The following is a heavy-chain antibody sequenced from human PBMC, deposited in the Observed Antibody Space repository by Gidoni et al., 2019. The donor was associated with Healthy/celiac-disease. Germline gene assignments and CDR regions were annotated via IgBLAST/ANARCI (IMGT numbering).Heavy chain of an antibody. D-gene: IGHD6-19*01. CDR2: ISWNSGSI. CDR1: GFTFDHYA. Sequence: EVQLVESGGGLVQPGRSLRLSCAPSGFTFDHYAMHWVRQAPGKGLEWVSGISWNSGSIGYADSVKGRFTISRDNAKNSLYLQMNSLRDEDTALYYCAKDKGSGGALYYYGMDVWGQGTTVTVSS. CDR3: AKDKGSGGALYYYGMDV. V-gene: IGHV3-9*01. J-gene: IGHJ6*02.